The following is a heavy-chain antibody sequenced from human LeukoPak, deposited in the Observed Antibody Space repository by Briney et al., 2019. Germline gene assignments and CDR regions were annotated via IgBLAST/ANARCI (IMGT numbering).Heavy chain of an antibody. D-gene: IGHD2-15*01. J-gene: IGHJ3*02. V-gene: IGHV4-4*07. CDR2: IYTSGST. CDR3: AREWWLIPYAFDI. CDR1: GGSISSYY. Sequence: SETLSLTCTVSGGSISSYYWSWIRQPAGKGLEWIGRIYTSGSTNYNPYLESRVTMSVDTSKNQFSLKLSSVTAADTAVYYCAREWWLIPYAFDIWGQGTMVTVSS.